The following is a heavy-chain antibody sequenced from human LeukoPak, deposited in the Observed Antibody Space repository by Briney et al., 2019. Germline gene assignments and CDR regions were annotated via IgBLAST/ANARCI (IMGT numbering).Heavy chain of an antibody. J-gene: IGHJ3*02. V-gene: IGHV4-4*07. CDR1: GGSISSYY. CDR3: ARDSAGYCSSTSCSVGAFDI. D-gene: IGHD2-2*01. Sequence: SETLSLTCTVSGGSISSYYWSWIRRPAGKGLEWIGRIYTSGSTNYNPSLKSRVTISVDTSKNQFSLKLSSVTAADTAVYYCARDSAGYCSSTSCSVGAFDIRGQGTMVTVSS. CDR2: IYTSGST.